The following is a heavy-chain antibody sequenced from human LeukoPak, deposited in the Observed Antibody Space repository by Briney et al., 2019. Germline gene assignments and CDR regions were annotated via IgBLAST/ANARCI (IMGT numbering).Heavy chain of an antibody. CDR1: GYTFSSYE. V-gene: IGHV3-48*03. CDR2: ISSSGSTI. Sequence: GGSLRLSCAVSGYTFSSYEMNWVRQAPGKGLEWVSYISSSGSTIYYADSVKGRFTISRDNAKNSLYLQMNSLRAEDTAVYYCARGSGYCSSSSCKRSIYYYGMDVWGQGTTVTVSS. J-gene: IGHJ6*02. D-gene: IGHD2-2*01. CDR3: ARGSGYCSSSSCKRSIYYYGMDV.